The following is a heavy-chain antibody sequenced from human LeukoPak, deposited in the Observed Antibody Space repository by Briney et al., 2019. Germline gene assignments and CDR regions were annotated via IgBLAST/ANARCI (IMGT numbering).Heavy chain of an antibody. D-gene: IGHD6-13*01. CDR2: ISGNGRTT. J-gene: IGHJ4*02. CDR3: AKEGYSSSWNADFDY. V-gene: IGHV3-23*01. CDR1: GFTFSSYA. Sequence: GGSLRLSCAASGFTFSSYAMSWVRQAPGKGLEWVSAISGNGRTTYYAESVKGRFTISRDNSKNTLYLQMNSLRAEDTALYYCAKEGYSSSWNADFDYWGQGTLVTVSS.